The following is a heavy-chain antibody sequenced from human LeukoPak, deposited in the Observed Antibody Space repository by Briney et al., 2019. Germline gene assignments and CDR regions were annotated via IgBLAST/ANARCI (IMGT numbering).Heavy chain of an antibody. J-gene: IGHJ4*02. D-gene: IGHD6-6*01. CDR2: ISYDGSNK. V-gene: IGHV3-30*04. CDR3: ARDQRVTGRPDIDY. CDR1: GFTFSSYA. Sequence: PGGSLRLSCAASGFTFSSYAMHWVRQAPGKGLEWVAVISYDGSNKYYADSVKGRFTISRDNSKNTLYLQMNSLRAEDTAVYYCARDQRVTGRPDIDYWGQGTLVIVSS.